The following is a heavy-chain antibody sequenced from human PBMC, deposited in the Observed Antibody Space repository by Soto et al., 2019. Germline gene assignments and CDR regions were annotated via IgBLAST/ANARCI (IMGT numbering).Heavy chain of an antibody. J-gene: IGHJ6*02. CDR3: ARHLGGNHYYYGMDV. CDR2: IIPIFGTA. Sequence: QVQLVQSGAEVKKPGSSVKVSCKASGGTFSSYAISWVRQAPGQGLEWMGGIIPIFGTADYAQKFQGRVTXPXAXFXXTAYMELSTLRSEDTAVYYCARHLGGNHYYYGMDVWGQGTTVTVSS. V-gene: IGHV1-69*05. D-gene: IGHD3-16*01. CDR1: GGTFSSYA.